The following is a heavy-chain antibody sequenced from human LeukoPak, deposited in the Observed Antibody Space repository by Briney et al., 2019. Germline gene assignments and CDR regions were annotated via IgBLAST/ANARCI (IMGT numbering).Heavy chain of an antibody. CDR3: AREVGLN. CDR2: ISSSSSYI. D-gene: IGHD2-2*01. Sequence: GGPLRLSCAASGFTFSSYSMNWVRQAPGKGLEWVSSISSSSSYIYYADSVKGRFTISRDNAKNSLYLQMNGLRTGDTAVYYCAREVGLNWGQGTLVTVSS. CDR1: GFTFSSYS. V-gene: IGHV3-21*01. J-gene: IGHJ4*02.